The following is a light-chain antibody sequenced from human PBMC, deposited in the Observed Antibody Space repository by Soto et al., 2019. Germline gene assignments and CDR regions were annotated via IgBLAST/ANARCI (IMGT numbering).Light chain of an antibody. CDR3: QQYYDTPYS. Sequence: DIVMTQSPDSLPVSLGERATINCKSSQSLLYSSNNKNYLAWYQQKPGQPPKLLIFWASTRESGVPDRFSGSGSGKDFTLTISRLQAEDVAVYYCQQYYDTPYSFGQGTKLEIK. CDR1: QSLLYSSNNKNY. J-gene: IGKJ2*03. CDR2: WAS. V-gene: IGKV4-1*01.